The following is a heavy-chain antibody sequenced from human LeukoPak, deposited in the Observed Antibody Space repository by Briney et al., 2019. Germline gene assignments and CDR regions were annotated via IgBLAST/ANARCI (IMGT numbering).Heavy chain of an antibody. D-gene: IGHD2-8*01. CDR3: AEVVL. CDR2: ISSNSSKT. CDR1: GFTFSDYS. V-gene: IGHV3-48*01. J-gene: IGHJ4*02. Sequence: GGSLRLSCAASGFTFSDYSMNWVRQAPGKGLEWISYISSNSSKTYYADSVKGRFTISRDDAKSSLYSQMNSLRAEDTAVYYCAEVVLRGQGTLVTVSS.